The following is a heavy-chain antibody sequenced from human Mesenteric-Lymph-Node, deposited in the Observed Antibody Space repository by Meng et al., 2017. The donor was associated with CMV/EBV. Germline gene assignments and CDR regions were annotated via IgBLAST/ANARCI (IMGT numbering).Heavy chain of an antibody. CDR3: ARDDPSGYYPEI. V-gene: IGHV1-18*01. CDR1: GYIFTNFG. CDR2: ISTNKGNT. D-gene: IGHD3-22*01. J-gene: IGHJ4*02. Sequence: SCEASGYIFTNFGITWVRQAPGQGLEWMGWISTNKGNTNYAQDLQGRVTMTADTSTNTAYMELRTLRSGDTAIYYCARDDPSGYYPEIWGQGTLVTVSS.